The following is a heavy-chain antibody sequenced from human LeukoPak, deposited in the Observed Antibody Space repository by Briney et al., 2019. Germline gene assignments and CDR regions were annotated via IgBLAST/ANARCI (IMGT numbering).Heavy chain of an antibody. CDR2: IRSDGSNK. Sequence: GGSLRIYCAASRLTFSSYEMHWVRQAPGKGLEWVAFIRSDGSNKYYADSVKGRFTISRDNSKNTLYLHMISLRGEDTAVYYCATSSGSYFGDFDYWGQGTLVTVSS. J-gene: IGHJ4*02. V-gene: IGHV3-30*02. D-gene: IGHD1-26*01. CDR3: ATSSGSYFGDFDY. CDR1: RLTFSSYE.